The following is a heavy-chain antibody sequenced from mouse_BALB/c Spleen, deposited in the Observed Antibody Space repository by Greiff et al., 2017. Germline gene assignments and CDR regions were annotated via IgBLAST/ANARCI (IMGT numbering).Heavy chain of an antibody. CDR2: ISSGGSYT. J-gene: IGHJ4*01. CDR1: GFTFSSYC. CDR3: ARDAMDY. V-gene: IGHV5-6*02. Sequence: EVMLVESGGDLVKPGGSLKLSCAASGFTFSSYCMSWVRQTPDKRLEWVATISSGGSYTYYPDSVKGRFTISRDNAKNTLYLQMSSLKSEDTAMYYCARDAMDYWGQGTSVTVSS.